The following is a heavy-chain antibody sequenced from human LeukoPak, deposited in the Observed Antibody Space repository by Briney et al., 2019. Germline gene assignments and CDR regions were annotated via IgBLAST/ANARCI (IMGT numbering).Heavy chain of an antibody. Sequence: SETLSLTCTVSGGSISSYYWSWIRQPPGKGLEWIGYIYYSGSTNYNPSLKSRVTISVDTSKNQFSLKLSSVTAADTAVYYCARGIAAVTWFDPRGQGTLVTVTS. J-gene: IGHJ5*02. CDR3: ARGIAAVTWFDP. CDR1: GGSISSYY. V-gene: IGHV4-59*01. D-gene: IGHD6-13*01. CDR2: IYYSGST.